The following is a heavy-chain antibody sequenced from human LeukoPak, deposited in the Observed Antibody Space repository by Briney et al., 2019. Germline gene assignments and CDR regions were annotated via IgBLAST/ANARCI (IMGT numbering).Heavy chain of an antibody. CDR1: GGTFSSYA. CDR3: ARSGGSGSYYARYYYYYMDV. Sequence: SVKVSCKASGGTFSSYAISWVRQAPGQGLEWMGGIIPIFGTANYAQKFQGRVTITADKSTSTAYMELSSLRSEDTAVYYCARSGGSGSYYARYYYYYMDVWGKGTTVTVSS. D-gene: IGHD3-10*01. V-gene: IGHV1-69*06. CDR2: IIPIFGTA. J-gene: IGHJ6*03.